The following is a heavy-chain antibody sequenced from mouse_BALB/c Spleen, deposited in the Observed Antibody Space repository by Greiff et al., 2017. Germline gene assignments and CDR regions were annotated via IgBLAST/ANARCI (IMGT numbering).Heavy chain of an antibody. Sequence: EVQVVESGGGLVQPGGSRKLSCAASGFTFSSFGMHWVRQAPEKGLEWVAYISSGSSTIYYADTVKGRFTISRDNPKNTLFLQMTSLRSEDTAMYYCARCGYYYYFDYWGQGTTLTVSS. CDR2: ISSGSSTI. J-gene: IGHJ2*01. D-gene: IGHD2-3*01. V-gene: IGHV5-17*02. CDR3: ARCGYYYYFDY. CDR1: GFTFSSFG.